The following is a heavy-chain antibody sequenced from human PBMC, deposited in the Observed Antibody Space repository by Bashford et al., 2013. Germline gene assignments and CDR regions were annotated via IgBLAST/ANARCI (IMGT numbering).Heavy chain of an antibody. D-gene: IGHD6-19*01. CDR3: AIRHTPPGVGSGWPFDY. CDR2: IYPGDSDT. V-gene: IGHV5-51*01. Sequence: WVRQMPGKGLEWIGIIYPGDSDTRYSPSFQGRVSMSADKSISTAYLQWSSLKASDSAMYYCAIRHTPPGVGSGWPFDYWGQGTLVTVSS. J-gene: IGHJ4*02.